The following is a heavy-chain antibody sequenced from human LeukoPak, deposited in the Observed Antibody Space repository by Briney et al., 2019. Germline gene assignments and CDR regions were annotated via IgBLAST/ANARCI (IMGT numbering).Heavy chain of an antibody. CDR2: IYSGGST. V-gene: IGHV3-66*01. CDR3: ARDHDYDSSGYSDY. Sequence: GGSLRLSCAASGFTVSSNYMSWVRQAPGKGLEWVSVIYSGGSTYYADSVKGRFTISRDNSKDTLYLQMNSLRAEDTAVYYCARDHDYDSSGYSDYWGQGTLVTVSS. D-gene: IGHD3-22*01. J-gene: IGHJ4*02. CDR1: GFTVSSNY.